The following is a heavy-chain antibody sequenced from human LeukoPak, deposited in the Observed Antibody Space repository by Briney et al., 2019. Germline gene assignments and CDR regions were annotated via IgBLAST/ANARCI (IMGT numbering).Heavy chain of an antibody. CDR2: ISSSGSTI. D-gene: IGHD6-6*01. V-gene: IGHV3-48*03. J-gene: IGHJ6*02. Sequence: GGSLRLSCAASGFTYSSYEMNWVRQAPGKGREWVSYISSSGSTIYYADSVKGRFTISRDNAKNSLYLQMNSLRAEDTAVYYSAREPRGAALSYGMDVWGQGTTVTVSS. CDR3: AREPRGAALSYGMDV. CDR1: GFTYSSYE.